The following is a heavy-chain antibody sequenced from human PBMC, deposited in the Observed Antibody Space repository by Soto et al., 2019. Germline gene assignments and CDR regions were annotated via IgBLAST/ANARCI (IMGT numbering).Heavy chain of an antibody. D-gene: IGHD3-10*01. V-gene: IGHV1-69*10. J-gene: IGHJ4*02. CDR2: IIPILGIA. CDR1: GGTFSSYT. Sequence: SVKVSCKASGGTFSSYTISWVRQAPGQGLEWMGGIIPILGIANYAQKFQGRVTITADKSTSTAYMELSRLRSEDTAVYYCARDRDDYGSGNYYNRIDFWGQGTLVTVSS. CDR3: ARDRDDYGSGNYYNRIDF.